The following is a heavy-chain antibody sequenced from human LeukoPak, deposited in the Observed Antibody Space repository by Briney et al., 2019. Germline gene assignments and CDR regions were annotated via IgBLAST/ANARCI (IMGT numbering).Heavy chain of an antibody. D-gene: IGHD3-10*01. CDR3: AKDVWFGELFFDY. V-gene: IGHV3-23*01. J-gene: IGHJ4*02. Sequence: GGTLRLSCAASGFTFSSYGMSWVRQAPGKGLEWVSAISGSGGSTYYADSVKGRLTISRDNSKNTLYLQMNSLRAEDTAVYYCAKDVWFGELFFDYWGQGTLVTVSS. CDR2: ISGSGGST. CDR1: GFTFSSYG.